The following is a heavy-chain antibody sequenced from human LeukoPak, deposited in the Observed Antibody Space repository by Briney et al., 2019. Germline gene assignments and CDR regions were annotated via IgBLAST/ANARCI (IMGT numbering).Heavy chain of an antibody. Sequence: GGSLRLSCAASGFTVSSNYMSWVRQAPGKGLEWVSVIYSGGSTYYADSVKGRFTISRDNSKNTLYLQMNSLRAEDTAVYYCATGDYYDSSGIFDYWGQGTLVTVPS. J-gene: IGHJ4*02. CDR2: IYSGGST. CDR1: GFTVSSNY. D-gene: IGHD3-22*01. V-gene: IGHV3-53*01. CDR3: ATGDYYDSSGIFDY.